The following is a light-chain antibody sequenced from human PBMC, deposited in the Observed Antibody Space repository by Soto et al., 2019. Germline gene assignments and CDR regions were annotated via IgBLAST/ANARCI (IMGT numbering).Light chain of an antibody. CDR1: SSSKW. V-gene: IGKV1-5*01. J-gene: IGKJ2*01. CDR3: QHTTDFT. Sequence: DIQMTQSPSTLAASVGDTLTMTCRSSSKWLDWYQKKPGKAPKLLIYDVSNLERGVPPSFSGSTSGSESTLTITGLEPDDLGTYYCQHTTDFTFGQGTKVDIK. CDR2: DVS.